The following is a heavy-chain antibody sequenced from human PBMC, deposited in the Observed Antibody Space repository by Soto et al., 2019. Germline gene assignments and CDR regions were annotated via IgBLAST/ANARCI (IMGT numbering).Heavy chain of an antibody. CDR2: ISAYNGNT. D-gene: IGHD2-15*01. J-gene: IGHJ6*02. Sequence: ASVKVSCKASGGTFSSYTISWVRQAPGQGLEWMGWISAYNGNTNYAQKLQGRVTMTTDTSTSTAYMELRSLRSDDTAVYYCARGNVVVAATYGMDVWGQGTTVTVSS. CDR1: GGTFSSYT. CDR3: ARGNVVVAATYGMDV. V-gene: IGHV1-18*01.